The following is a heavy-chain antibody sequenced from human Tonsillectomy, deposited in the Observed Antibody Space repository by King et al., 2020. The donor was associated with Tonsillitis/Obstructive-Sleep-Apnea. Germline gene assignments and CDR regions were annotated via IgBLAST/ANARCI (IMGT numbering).Heavy chain of an antibody. CDR1: GFTVRSKY. D-gene: IGHD6-13*01. J-gene: IGHJ3*02. Sequence: QLVQSGGGFIQPGGSLRLSCGASGFTVRSKYMSWVRQAPGKGLEWVSVISSGGSIHYADSVKGRFTITRDNSKNTLYLQMNSLRAEDTAVYYCARDGRYSSSWWGAFDIWGQGTMVTVSS. CDR3: ARDGRYSSSWWGAFDI. V-gene: IGHV3-53*01. CDR2: ISSGGSI.